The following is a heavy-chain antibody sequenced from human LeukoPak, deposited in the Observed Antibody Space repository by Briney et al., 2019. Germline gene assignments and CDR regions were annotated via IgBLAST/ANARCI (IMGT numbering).Heavy chain of an antibody. Sequence: SETLSLTCAVYGGSFSGYYWSWIRQPPGKGLEWIGEINHSGSTNYNPSLKSRVTISVDTSKNQFSLKLSSVTAADTAVYYCARTMVRGVIPFDYWGQGTLVTVSS. J-gene: IGHJ4*02. D-gene: IGHD3-10*01. CDR2: INHSGST. V-gene: IGHV4-34*01. CDR1: GGSFSGYY. CDR3: ARTMVRGVIPFDY.